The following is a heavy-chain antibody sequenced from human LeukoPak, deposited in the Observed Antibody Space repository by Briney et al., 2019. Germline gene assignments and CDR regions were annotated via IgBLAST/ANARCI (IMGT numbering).Heavy chain of an antibody. CDR3: ARGGEGYHFGSASQDY. CDR1: GGSFSGYY. J-gene: IGHJ4*02. V-gene: IGHV4-34*01. Sequence: KPSETLSLTRTVYGGSFSGYYRSWIRQPPGKGLEWIGEINYSGSTNYNPSLESRVTISVDTSRNQFSLKLTSVTAVDTAIYYCARGGEGYHFGSASQDYWGQGTLVTVSS. D-gene: IGHD3-10*01. CDR2: INYSGST.